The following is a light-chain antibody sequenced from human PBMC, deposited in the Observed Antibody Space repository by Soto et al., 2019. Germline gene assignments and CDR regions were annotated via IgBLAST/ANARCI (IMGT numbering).Light chain of an antibody. CDR2: GAS. J-gene: IGKJ5*01. V-gene: IGKV3-20*01. CDR3: EQYGSSFA. CDR1: QSVRSSY. Sequence: EIVLTQSPGTLSLSPGERATLSCRASQSVRSSYLAWYQQKPGQAPSLLIYGASSRATGIPDRFSGSGSGTDFALTITRLEPEDLAVYYCEQYGSSFAFGQGTRVEIK.